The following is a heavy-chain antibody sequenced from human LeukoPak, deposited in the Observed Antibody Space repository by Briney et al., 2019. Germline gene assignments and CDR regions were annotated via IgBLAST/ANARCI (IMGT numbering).Heavy chain of an antibody. V-gene: IGHV3-23*01. J-gene: IGHJ5*02. D-gene: IGHD5-12*01. CDR3: AKDRASPGFNLFDP. CDR2: INGRGDNT. Sequence: GGSLRLSCAASGFTFSSYAMNWVRQAPGKGLEWVSAINGRGDNTYYADSVKGRFTISRDNSKSTLFLQMNSLRAEDTAIYYCAKDRASPGFNLFDPWGQGTLVTVSS. CDR1: GFTFSSYA.